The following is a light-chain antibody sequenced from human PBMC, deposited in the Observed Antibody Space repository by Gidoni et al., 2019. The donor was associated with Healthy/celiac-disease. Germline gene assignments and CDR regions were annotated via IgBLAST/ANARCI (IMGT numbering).Light chain of an antibody. J-gene: IGLJ2*01. Sequence: SYVLTQPPSGAGAPGQTARITCGGNNIGSKSVHWYQQQPGQAPVLVVYDDSARPSGIPERFSGSNSGNTATLTISGVEAGDEADYYCQVWDSSSDHPGVVFGGGTKLTVL. CDR2: DDS. V-gene: IGLV3-21*02. CDR3: QVWDSSSDHPGVV. CDR1: NIGSKS.